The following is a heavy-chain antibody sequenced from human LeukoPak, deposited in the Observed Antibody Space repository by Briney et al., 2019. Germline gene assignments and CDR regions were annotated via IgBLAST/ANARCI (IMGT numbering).Heavy chain of an antibody. D-gene: IGHD3-10*01. J-gene: IGHJ6*03. V-gene: IGHV3-23*01. CDR3: ARVLYYYASVSYNYYMDV. CDR2: ISGSGGST. Sequence: HPGGSLRLSCAASGFTFSSYAMSWVRQAPGKGLEWVSAISGSGGSTYYADSVRGRFTISRDNSKNTLYLQMNSLRAEDAAIYYCARVLYYYASVSYNYYMDVWGKGTTVTISS. CDR1: GFTFSSYA.